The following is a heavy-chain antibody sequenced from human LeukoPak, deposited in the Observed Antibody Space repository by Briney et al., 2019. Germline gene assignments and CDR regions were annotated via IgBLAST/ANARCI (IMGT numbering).Heavy chain of an antibody. CDR1: GGSISSYY. CDR2: IYTSGST. J-gene: IGHJ3*02. Sequence: PSETPSLTCTVSGGSISSYYWSWIRQPPGKGLEWIGYIYTSGSTNYNPSLKSRVTISVDTSKNQFSLKLSSVTAADTAVYYCARPYTSGWYGAFDIWGQGTMVTVSS. CDR3: ARPYTSGWYGAFDI. V-gene: IGHV4-4*09. D-gene: IGHD6-19*01.